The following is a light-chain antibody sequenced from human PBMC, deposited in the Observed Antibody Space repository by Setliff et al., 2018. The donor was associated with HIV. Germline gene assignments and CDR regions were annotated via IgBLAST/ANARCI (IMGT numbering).Light chain of an antibody. J-gene: IGKJ1*01. CDR1: QSISTW. Sequence: DFQMTQSPSTLSASVGDRVTITCRASQSISTWLAWYQQKPGKAPKLLIYKASSLESGVPSRFSGSGSGTEFTLTISSLQPDDFATYYCQQYNSYSQTFGQGTKMDIK. CDR2: KAS. CDR3: QQYNSYSQT. V-gene: IGKV1-5*03.